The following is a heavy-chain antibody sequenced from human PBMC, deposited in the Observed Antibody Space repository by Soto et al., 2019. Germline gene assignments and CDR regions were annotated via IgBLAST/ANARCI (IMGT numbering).Heavy chain of an antibody. CDR1: GGTFSSYT. CDR2: IIPILGIA. J-gene: IGHJ6*02. Sequence: SVKVSCKASGGTFSSYTISWVRQAPGQGLEWMGRIIPILGIANYAQKFQGRVTITADKSTSTAYMELSSLRSEDTAVYYCARQWLFQAHGMDVWGQGTTVTVSS. D-gene: IGHD6-19*01. CDR3: ARQWLFQAHGMDV. V-gene: IGHV1-69*02.